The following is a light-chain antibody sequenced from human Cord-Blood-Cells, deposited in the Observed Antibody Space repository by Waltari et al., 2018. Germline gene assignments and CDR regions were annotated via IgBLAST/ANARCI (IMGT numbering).Light chain of an antibody. V-gene: IGKV3-15*01. CDR3: QQYNNWPPLT. CDR1: QSVSSN. J-gene: IGKJ4*01. Sequence: EIVMTQSPATLSVSPGERATLSCRASQSVSSNLAWYQQKPGQAPRLLIYGASTRATGIPARFSGSGSWTEFTLTISSLQSEDVAVYYCQQYNNWPPLTFGGGTKVEIK. CDR2: GAS.